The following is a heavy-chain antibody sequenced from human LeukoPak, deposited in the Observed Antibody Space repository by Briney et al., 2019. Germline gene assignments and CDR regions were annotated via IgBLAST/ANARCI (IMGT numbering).Heavy chain of an antibody. CDR2: ISGNGGST. Sequence: PGGSLRLSCAASGFTFSSYGMNWVRQAPGKGLEWVSGISGNGGSTYYADSVKGRFTISRDNSKNSLYLQMSSLRAEDTAVYYCAREHLAVAAADYWGQGTLVTVSS. J-gene: IGHJ4*02. CDR3: AREHLAVAAADY. CDR1: GFTFSSYG. D-gene: IGHD6-19*01. V-gene: IGHV3-23*01.